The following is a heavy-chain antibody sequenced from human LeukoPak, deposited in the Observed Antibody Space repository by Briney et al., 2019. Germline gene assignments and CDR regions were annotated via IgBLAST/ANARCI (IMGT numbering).Heavy chain of an antibody. V-gene: IGHV4-39*01. Sequence: NHSETLSLTCTVSGGSISSSSYYWGWNRQPPGKGLQWIGSNYYSGSTYYNPSLKSRVTISVDTSKNQFSLKLSSVTAADTAVYYCARAPGMVMVRGVISDSYYFDYWGQGTLVTVSS. J-gene: IGHJ4*02. CDR2: NYYSGST. D-gene: IGHD3-10*01. CDR3: ARAPGMVMVRGVISDSYYFDY. CDR1: GGSISSSSYY.